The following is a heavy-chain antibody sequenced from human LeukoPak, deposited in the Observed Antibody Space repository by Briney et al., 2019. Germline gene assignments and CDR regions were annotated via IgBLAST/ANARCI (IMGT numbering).Heavy chain of an antibody. D-gene: IGHD3-9*01. CDR3: ACSGYHDAFDI. CDR1: GXSVSDGNYY. J-gene: IGHJ3*02. V-gene: IGHV4-61*01. Sequence: PSETLSLTCGVSGXSVSDGNYYWSWIRQPPGKGLEWIGYIYYSGSTNYNPSLKSRVTISVDTSKNQFSLKLSSVTAADTAVYYCACSGYHDAFDIWGQGTMVTVSS. CDR2: IYYSGST.